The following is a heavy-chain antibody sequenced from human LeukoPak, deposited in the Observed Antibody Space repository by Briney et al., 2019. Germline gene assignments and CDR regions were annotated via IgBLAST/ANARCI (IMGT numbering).Heavy chain of an antibody. CDR2: ISGSGGST. V-gene: IGHV3-23*01. D-gene: IGHD3-10*01. Sequence: ASETLSLTCTVSGASITSYFWSWVRQPPGKGLEWVSAISGSGGSTYYADSVKGRFTISRDNSKNTLYLQMNSLRAEDTAVYYCAKTPKLLWFGENRNWFDPWGQGTLVTVSS. J-gene: IGHJ5*02. CDR1: GASITSYF. CDR3: AKTPKLLWFGENRNWFDP.